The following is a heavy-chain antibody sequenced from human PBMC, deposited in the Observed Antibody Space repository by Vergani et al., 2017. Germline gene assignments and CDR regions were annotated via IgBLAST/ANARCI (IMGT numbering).Heavy chain of an antibody. CDR1: GGTFSSYA. Sequence: QVQLVQSGAEVKKPGSSVKVSCKASGGTFSSYAISWVRQAPGQGLEWMGGIIPIFGTANYAQKFQGRVTITADESTSTAYMELSSLRSEDTAVYYCAKDIGYDSSGYYWYYYYYMDVWGKGTTVSVSS. J-gene: IGHJ6*03. D-gene: IGHD3-22*01. CDR2: IIPIFGTA. V-gene: IGHV1-69*01. CDR3: AKDIGYDSSGYYWYYYYYMDV.